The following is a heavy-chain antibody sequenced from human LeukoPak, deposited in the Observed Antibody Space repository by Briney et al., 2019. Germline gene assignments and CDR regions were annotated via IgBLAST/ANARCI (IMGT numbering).Heavy chain of an antibody. CDR2: ISAYNGNT. J-gene: IGHJ6*02. CDR1: GYTFTSYG. V-gene: IGHV1-18*01. D-gene: IGHD6-13*01. Sequence: ASVKVSCKASGYTFTSYGISWVRQAPGQGLEWMGWISAYNGNTNYAQKLQGRVTMTTDTSTSTAYMELRSLRSDDTAVYYCARYGRIAAAAAYYYYGMDVWGQGTTVTVSS. CDR3: ARYGRIAAAAAYYYYGMDV.